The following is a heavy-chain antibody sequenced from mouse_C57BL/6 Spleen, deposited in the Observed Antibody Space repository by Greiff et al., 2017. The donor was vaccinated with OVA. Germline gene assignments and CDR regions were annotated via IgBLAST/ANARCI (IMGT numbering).Heavy chain of an antibody. V-gene: IGHV1-52*01. CDR1: GYTFTSYW. CDR2: IDPSDSET. J-gene: IGHJ2*01. Sequence: QQSCKASGYTFTSYWMHWVKQRPIQGLEWIGNIDPSDSETHYNQKFKDKATLTVDKSSSTAYMQLSSLTSEDSAVYYCAREIYYGNLTCFDYWGQGTTLTVSS. D-gene: IGHD2-1*01. CDR3: AREIYYGNLTCFDY.